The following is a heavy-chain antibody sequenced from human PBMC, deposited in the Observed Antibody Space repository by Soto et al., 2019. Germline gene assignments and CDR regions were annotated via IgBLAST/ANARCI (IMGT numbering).Heavy chain of an antibody. Sequence: GASVKVSCKASGGTFSSYAISWVRQAPGQGLEWMGGIIPIFGTANYAQKFQGRVTITADESTSTAYMELSSLRSEDTAVYYCAREAGGGGEWNTDVYWGQGNLVTVSS. CDR2: IIPIFGTA. CDR3: AREAGGGGEWNTDVY. CDR1: GGTFSSYA. V-gene: IGHV1-69*13. J-gene: IGHJ4*02. D-gene: IGHD2-21*01.